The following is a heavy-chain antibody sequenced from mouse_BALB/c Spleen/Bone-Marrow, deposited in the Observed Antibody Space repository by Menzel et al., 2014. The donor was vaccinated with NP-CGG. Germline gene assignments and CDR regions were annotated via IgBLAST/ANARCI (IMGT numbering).Heavy chain of an antibody. CDR3: ARVVTTATLYWYFDV. D-gene: IGHD1-2*01. J-gene: IGHJ1*01. CDR2: ISDGGSYT. Sequence: EVKLMESGGGLVKPGGSLKLSCAASGFTFSDYYMHWVRQTPEKSLEWVATISDGGSYTYYPDSVKGRFTISRDNAKNNLYLQMSSLKSEDTAMYYCARVVTTATLYWYFDVWGAGTTVTVSS. V-gene: IGHV5-4*02. CDR1: GFTFSDYY.